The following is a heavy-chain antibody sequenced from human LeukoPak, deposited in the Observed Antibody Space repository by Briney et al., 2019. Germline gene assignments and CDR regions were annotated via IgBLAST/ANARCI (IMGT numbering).Heavy chain of an antibody. D-gene: IGHD7-27*01. CDR2: FDPEDGET. CDR3: AVDWELGTRNFDY. CDR1: GYTLAELS. V-gene: IGHV1-24*01. J-gene: IGHJ4*02. Sequence: ASVKVSCKVSGYTLAELSMHWVRQAPGKGLEWMGGFDPEDGETIYAQKFQGRVTMTEDTSTDTAYMELSSLRSEDTAVYYCAVDWELGTRNFDYWGQGTLVTVSS.